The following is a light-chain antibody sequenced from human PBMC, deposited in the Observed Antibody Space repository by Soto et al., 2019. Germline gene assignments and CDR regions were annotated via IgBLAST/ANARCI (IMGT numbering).Light chain of an antibody. CDR1: SSNIGSNY. CDR2: RNN. J-gene: IGLJ3*02. Sequence: QSVLTQSPSASATPGQRVTISCSGSSSNIGSNYVYWYQQLPGTAPKLLIYRNNQRPSGVPDRFSGSKSGTSASLAISGLRSEDEADYYCAAWDDSLSGWVFGGGTKLTVL. CDR3: AAWDDSLSGWV. V-gene: IGLV1-47*01.